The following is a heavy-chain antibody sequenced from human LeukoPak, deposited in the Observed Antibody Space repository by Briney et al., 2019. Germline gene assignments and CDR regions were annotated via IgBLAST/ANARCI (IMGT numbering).Heavy chain of an antibody. Sequence: GGSLRLSCAASGFTLTSYVMSRVRQAPGKGLEWVSDISGSGGNTYYADSVKGRFTISRDNSKNTLYLQMNSLRAEDTAVYYCAKKGDNYDYGMDVWGQGTTVTVSS. V-gene: IGHV3-23*01. J-gene: IGHJ6*02. CDR1: GFTLTSYV. D-gene: IGHD2-21*02. CDR3: AKKGDNYDYGMDV. CDR2: ISGSGGNT.